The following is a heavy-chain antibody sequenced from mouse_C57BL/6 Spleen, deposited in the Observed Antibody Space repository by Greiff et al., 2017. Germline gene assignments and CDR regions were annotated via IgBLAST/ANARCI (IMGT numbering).Heavy chain of an antibody. CDR2: IDPNSGGT. CDR3: ARSGNGTPFAY. D-gene: IGHD2-1*01. Sequence: VQLLQPGAGLVKPGASVKLSCTASGYTFTSYWMHWVRQRPGRGLEWIGRIDPNSGGTKSNETFKSRATPTVNKPPSTAYMQLRSLTSEDDAVNYCARSGNGTPFAYWGQGTLVTVSA. J-gene: IGHJ3*01. CDR1: GYTFTSYW. V-gene: IGHV1-72*01.